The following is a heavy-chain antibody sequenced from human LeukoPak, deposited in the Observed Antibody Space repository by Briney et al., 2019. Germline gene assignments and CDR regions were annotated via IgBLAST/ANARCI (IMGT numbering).Heavy chain of an antibody. D-gene: IGHD5-12*01. CDR3: AERLRWNGYPFDP. J-gene: IGHJ5*02. CDR1: GGSFSGYY. Sequence: PSETLSLTCAVYGGSFSGYYWSWIRQPPGKGLEWIGEINHSGSTNYNPSLKSRVTISVDTSKNQFSLKLSSVTAADTAVYYCAERLRWNGYPFDPWGQGTLATVSS. CDR2: INHSGST. V-gene: IGHV4-34*01.